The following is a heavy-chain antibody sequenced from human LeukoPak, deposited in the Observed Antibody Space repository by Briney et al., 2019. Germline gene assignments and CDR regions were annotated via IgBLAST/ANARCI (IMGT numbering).Heavy chain of an antibody. D-gene: IGHD1-1*01. V-gene: IGHV3-30*18. CDR2: ISYDGSNK. CDR1: GFTFNSYV. Sequence: PGRSLRLSCAASGFTFNSYVMHWVRQAPGKGLEWVAVISYDGSNKYYADSVKGRFTISRDNSKNALFLQMNSLRVEDTAIYYCAKGQELDDGVFDSWGQGTLVTVSS. J-gene: IGHJ4*02. CDR3: AKGQELDDGVFDS.